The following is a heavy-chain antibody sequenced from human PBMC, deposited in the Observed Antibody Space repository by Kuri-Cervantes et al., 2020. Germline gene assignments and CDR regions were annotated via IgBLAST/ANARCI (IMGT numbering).Heavy chain of an antibody. CDR3: ARGSGQRYFDLDL. CDR2: INAGNDNT. Sequence: ASVKVSCKASGYTFTAYVMHWVRQAPGQGLEWMGWINAGNDNTKSSQKFQGRVTLTRDTSASTAYMDLSSLRSKDTAVYYCARGSGQRYFDLDLWGQGTLVTVSS. D-gene: IGHD3-9*01. J-gene: IGHJ5*02. V-gene: IGHV1-3*01. CDR1: GYTFTAYV.